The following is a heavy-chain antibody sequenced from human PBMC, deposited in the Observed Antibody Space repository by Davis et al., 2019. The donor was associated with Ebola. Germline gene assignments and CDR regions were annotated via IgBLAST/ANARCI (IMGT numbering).Heavy chain of an antibody. CDR3: ARDPGFSYYYDSSGYFDY. D-gene: IGHD3-22*01. Sequence: PSETLSLTCTVSGGSISSYYWSWIRQPPGKGLEWIGYIYYSGSTNYNPSLKSRVTISVDTSKNQFSLKLSSVTAADTAVYYCARDPGFSYYYDSSGYFDYWGQGTLVTVSS. V-gene: IGHV4-59*01. J-gene: IGHJ4*02. CDR1: GGSISSYY. CDR2: IYYSGST.